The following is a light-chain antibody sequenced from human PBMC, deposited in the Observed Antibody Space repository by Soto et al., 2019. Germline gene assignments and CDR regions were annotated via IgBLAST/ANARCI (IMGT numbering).Light chain of an antibody. V-gene: IGLV1-40*01. CDR3: QSYDSSLSCLL. J-gene: IGLJ2*01. Sequence: QSVLTQPPSVSGAPGQRVTISCTGSSSNIGAGYDVHWYQQLPGTAHKLLNYGNSNRPSGVPDRFSGSKSGTSASLAITGRQAEDEADYYCQSYDSSLSCLLFGGGTKLTVL. CDR2: GNS. CDR1: SSNIGAGYD.